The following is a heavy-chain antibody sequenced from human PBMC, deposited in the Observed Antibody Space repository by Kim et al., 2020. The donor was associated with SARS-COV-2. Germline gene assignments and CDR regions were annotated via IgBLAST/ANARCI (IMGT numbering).Heavy chain of an antibody. J-gene: IGHJ4*01. CDR1: GFTFSSYW. CDR3: ARGGMICGGDCYADY. V-gene: IGHV3-74*01. CDR2: IKSDGSTT. D-gene: IGHD2-21*02. Sequence: GGSLRLSCAASGFTFSSYWMHWVRQAPGKGLVWVSRIKSDGSTTNYADSVKGRFTISRDNAKNTLSLQMNNLRAEDTAVYYCARGGMICGGDCYADYWG.